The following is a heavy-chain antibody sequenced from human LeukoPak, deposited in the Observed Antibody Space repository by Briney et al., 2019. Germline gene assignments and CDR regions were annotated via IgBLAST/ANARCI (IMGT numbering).Heavy chain of an antibody. CDR3: AKDGSDSSWYVVRWFDP. J-gene: IGHJ5*02. CDR1: GFTFSSYG. V-gene: IGHV3-23*01. D-gene: IGHD6-13*01. Sequence: GGTLRLSCAASGFTFSSYGMSWVRQAPGKGLEWVSAISGSGGSTYYADSVKGRFTISRDNSKNTLYLQMNSLRAEDTAVYYCAKDGSDSSWYVVRWFDPWGQGTLVTVSS. CDR2: ISGSGGST.